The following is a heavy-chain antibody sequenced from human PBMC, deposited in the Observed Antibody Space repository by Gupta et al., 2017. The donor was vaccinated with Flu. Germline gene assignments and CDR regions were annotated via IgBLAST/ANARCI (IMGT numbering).Heavy chain of an antibody. CDR3: ARGTRSYCSAGICYDLDA. CDR1: Y. Sequence: YWGWLRPPRERVVWVVADSNHGTYTHYKPSLRGRVTISRDTSKGHVFLKMTYVTAADSAVYYCARGTRSYCSAGICYDLDAWGHGTLVTVSS. CDR2: SNHGTYT. J-gene: IGHJ5*01. D-gene: IGHD2-15*01. V-gene: IGHV4-34*01.